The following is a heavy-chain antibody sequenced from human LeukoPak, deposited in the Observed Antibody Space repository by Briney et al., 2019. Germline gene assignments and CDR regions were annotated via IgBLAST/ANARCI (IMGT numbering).Heavy chain of an antibody. J-gene: IGHJ5*02. CDR1: GYSFTSSW. CDR2: INPGDSDT. Sequence: GECLKISCQASGYSFTSSWIGWARQMPGKGLEWMAIINPGDSDTRYSPSFQGQVTISADKSISTDYLQWGSLKASDTAMYYCARQPGAGWFDPWGQGTLVTVSS. D-gene: IGHD3-10*01. V-gene: IGHV5-51*01. CDR3: ARQPGAGWFDP.